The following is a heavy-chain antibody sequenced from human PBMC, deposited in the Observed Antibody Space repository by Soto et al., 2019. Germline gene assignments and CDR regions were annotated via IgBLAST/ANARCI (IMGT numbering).Heavy chain of an antibody. D-gene: IGHD5-12*01. J-gene: IGHJ4*02. CDR3: STSGYGGFDY. V-gene: IGHV3-15*07. Sequence: PGGSLRLSCAASGFDFTTTGVNWVRLAPGKGLEWVARIKSKNDGGTLDYASPVKGRFTISRDDSKKTSYLQMNSLKTEDTAIYYCSTSGYGGFDYWGQGVLVTVSS. CDR2: IKSKNDGGTL. CDR1: GFDFTTTG.